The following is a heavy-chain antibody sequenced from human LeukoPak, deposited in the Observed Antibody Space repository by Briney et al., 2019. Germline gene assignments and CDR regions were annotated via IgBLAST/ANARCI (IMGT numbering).Heavy chain of an antibody. D-gene: IGHD2-21*02. J-gene: IGHJ4*02. CDR2: IRSKANIYAT. Sequence: GGSLRLSCVASGFTFSGSVMHWVRQASGKGLEWVGRIRSKANIYATAYAASVKGRIPISRDDSKNTAYLQMNSLRTEDTAVYYCTRLWGDCGGDCYSHDYWGQGALVTVSS. V-gene: IGHV3-73*01. CDR3: TRLWGDCGGDCYSHDY. CDR1: GFTFSGSV.